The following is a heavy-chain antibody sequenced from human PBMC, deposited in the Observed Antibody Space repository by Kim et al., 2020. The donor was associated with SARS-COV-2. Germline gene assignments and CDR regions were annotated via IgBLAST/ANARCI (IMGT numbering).Heavy chain of an antibody. CDR2: IIPIFGTA. D-gene: IGHD5-12*01. CDR1: GGTFSSYA. CDR3: ARRGLQSSVFDY. J-gene: IGHJ4*02. Sequence: SVKVSCKASGGTFSSYAISWVRQAPGQGLEWMGGIIPIFGTANYAQKFQGRVTITADESTSTAYMELSSLRSEDTAVYYCARRGLQSSVFDYWGQGTLVTVSS. V-gene: IGHV1-69*13.